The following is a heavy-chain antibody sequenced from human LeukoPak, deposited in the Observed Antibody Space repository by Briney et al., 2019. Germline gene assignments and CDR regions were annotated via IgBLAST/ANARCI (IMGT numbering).Heavy chain of an antibody. CDR2: IYHSGST. CDR3: ARGDLEWFGGGKIDY. J-gene: IGHJ4*02. V-gene: IGHV4-38-2*02. CDR1: GYSIGSGYY. D-gene: IGHD3-3*01. Sequence: PSETLSLTCTVSGYSIGSGYYWGWIRQPPGKGLEWIGSIYHSGSTYYNPSLKSRVTISVDTSKNQFSLKLSSVTAADTAVYYCARGDLEWFGGGKIDYWGQGTLVTVSS.